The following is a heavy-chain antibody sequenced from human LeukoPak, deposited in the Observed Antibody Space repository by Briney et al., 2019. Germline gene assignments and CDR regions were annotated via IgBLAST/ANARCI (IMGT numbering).Heavy chain of an antibody. CDR3: ARDPRYCSSTSCYRDYYYYYGMDV. J-gene: IGHJ6*02. Sequence: PGGSLRLSCAASGFTFSSYAMHWVRRAPGKGLEWVADISYDGSNKYYADSVKGRFTISRDNSKHTLYLQMNSLSAEDTAVYYCARDPRYCSSTSCYRDYYYYYGMDVWGQGTTVTVSS. CDR2: ISYDGSNK. V-gene: IGHV3-30*04. CDR1: GFTFSSYA. D-gene: IGHD2-2*01.